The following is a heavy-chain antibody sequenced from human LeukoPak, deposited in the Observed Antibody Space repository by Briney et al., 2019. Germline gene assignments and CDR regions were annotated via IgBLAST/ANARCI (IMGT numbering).Heavy chain of an antibody. V-gene: IGHV4-59*08. CDR3: ASDSRSYGMDV. Sequence: SETLSLTCTVSGGSISSYYWSWIRQPPGKGLEWIGYIYYSGSTNYNPSLKSRVTISVDTSKNQFSLKLSSVTAADTAVYYCASDSRSYGMDVWGQGTTVTLSS. D-gene: IGHD6-13*01. J-gene: IGHJ6*02. CDR1: GGSISSYY. CDR2: IYYSGST.